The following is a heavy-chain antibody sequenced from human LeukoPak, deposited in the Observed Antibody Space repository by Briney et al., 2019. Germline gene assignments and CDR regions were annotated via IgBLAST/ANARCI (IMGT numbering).Heavy chain of an antibody. D-gene: IGHD2-2*01. CDR2: ISSSSSYI. CDR3: ARDFKSTNSY. CDR1: GFTLSSYS. J-gene: IGHJ4*02. Sequence: GGSLRLPCAASGFTLSSYSMNWVRQAPGKGLEWASSISSSSSYIYYADSVKGRFTISRDNAKNSLYLQMNSLRAEDTAVYYCARDFKSTNSYWGQGTLVTVSS. V-gene: IGHV3-21*01.